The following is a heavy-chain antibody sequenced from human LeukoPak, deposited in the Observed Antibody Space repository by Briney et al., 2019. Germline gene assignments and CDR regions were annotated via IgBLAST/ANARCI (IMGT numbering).Heavy chain of an antibody. CDR3: VRGGGVVAVTYDY. J-gene: IGHJ4*02. CDR1: GFTFITYA. CDR2: ISNNGEET. Sequence: PGGSLRLPCVASGFTFITYAFHWVRQAAGRGLEYVSAISNNGEETYYADSVKSRFTTSRDNSKNTLYLQMGSLRAEDMAVYYCVRGGGVVAVTYDYWGQGTLVTVSS. V-gene: IGHV3-64*02. D-gene: IGHD3-22*01.